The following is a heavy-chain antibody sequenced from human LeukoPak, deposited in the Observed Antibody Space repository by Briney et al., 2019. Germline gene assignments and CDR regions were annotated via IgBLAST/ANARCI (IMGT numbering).Heavy chain of an antibody. CDR2: ISVYSGNT. V-gene: IGHV1-18*01. CDR3: ARDVSGPTTSITTRVPLDY. D-gene: IGHD1-1*01. J-gene: IGHJ4*02. CDR1: GYTFISDG. Sequence: ASVKVSCKASGYTFISDGISWVRQAPGQGLEWMAWISVYSGNTNYAQKLQGRVTVTTDTSTSTAYMELRSLRSDDTAVYYCARDVSGPTTSITTRVPLDYWGQGTLVTVSS.